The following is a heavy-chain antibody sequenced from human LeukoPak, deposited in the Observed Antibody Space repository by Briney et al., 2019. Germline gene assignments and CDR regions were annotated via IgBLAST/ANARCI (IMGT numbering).Heavy chain of an antibody. Sequence: SETLSLTCTVSGGSISSGGYYWSWIRQHPGTGLEWIGYIYYSGSTYYSPSLKSRVTISVDTSKNQFSLKLSSVTAADTAVYYCARGSVITIFGVVPWYFDYWGQGTLVTVSS. D-gene: IGHD3-3*01. V-gene: IGHV4-31*03. J-gene: IGHJ4*02. CDR1: GGSISSGGYY. CDR3: ARGSVITIFGVVPWYFDY. CDR2: IYYSGST.